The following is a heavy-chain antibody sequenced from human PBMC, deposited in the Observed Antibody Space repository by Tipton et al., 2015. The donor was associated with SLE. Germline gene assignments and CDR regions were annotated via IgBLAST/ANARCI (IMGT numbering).Heavy chain of an antibody. CDR1: RGSFSGYF. D-gene: IGHD3-16*01. CDR3: ARDKWGTTI. V-gene: IGHV4-34*01. J-gene: IGHJ3*02. Sequence: TLSLTCAVYRGSFSGYFWTWIRQPPGKGLEWIGEINHSGSTNYNPSLKSRVTISVDTSKNQFSLKLSSVTAADTAVYYCARDKWGTTIWGQGTMVTVSS. CDR2: INHSGST.